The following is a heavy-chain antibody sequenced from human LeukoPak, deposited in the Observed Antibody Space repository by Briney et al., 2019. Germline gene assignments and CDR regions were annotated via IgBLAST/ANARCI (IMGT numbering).Heavy chain of an antibody. CDR3: ARLGPRGIVVVPAAIRRPLPDAFDI. V-gene: IGHV4-39*01. CDR2: IYYSGST. CDR1: VGSISSSSYY. J-gene: IGHJ3*02. D-gene: IGHD2-2*01. Sequence: PSETLSLTCTVSVGSISSSSYYWGWIRQPPGKGLEGIGRIYYSGSTYYNPSLKSRVTISVDTSKNQFSLKLSSVTAADTAVYYCARLGPRGIVVVPAAIRRPLPDAFDIWGQGTMVTVSS.